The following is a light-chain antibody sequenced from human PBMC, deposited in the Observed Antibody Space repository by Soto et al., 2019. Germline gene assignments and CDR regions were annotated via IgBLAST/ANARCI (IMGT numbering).Light chain of an antibody. CDR2: GVS. J-gene: IGKJ3*01. CDR3: QQYGNSGVT. Sequence: EIVLTQSPGTLSLSPGERATLSCRASQSVSSSYLAWYQQKPGLAPRLLIYGVSSRATGIPDRFSGSGSGTDFTLTISRLEPEDFAVYYCQQYGNSGVTFGPGTKVDIK. V-gene: IGKV3-20*01. CDR1: QSVSSSY.